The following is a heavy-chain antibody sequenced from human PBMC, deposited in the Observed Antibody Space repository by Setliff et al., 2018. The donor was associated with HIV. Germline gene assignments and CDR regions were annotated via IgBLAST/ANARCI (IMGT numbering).Heavy chain of an antibody. V-gene: IGHV4-39*07. CDR1: GGSISGSGYY. CDR2: IYYTGSD. CDR3: ARTSIRSGWGRNNWFDP. Sequence: SETLSLTCSVSGGSISGSGYYWGWVRQAPGKGLEWIGSIYYTGSDYYSPSLKSRVTISVDTSKNQFSLKLSSVTAADTAVYYCARTSIRSGWGRNNWFDPWGQGTLVTVSS. D-gene: IGHD6-19*01. J-gene: IGHJ5*02.